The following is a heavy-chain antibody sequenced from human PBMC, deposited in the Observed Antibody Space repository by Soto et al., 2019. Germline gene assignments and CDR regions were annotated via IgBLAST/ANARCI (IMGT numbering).Heavy chain of an antibody. V-gene: IGHV3-30-3*01. CDR1: GFTFSSYA. Sequence: QVQLVESGGGVVQPGRSLRLSCAASGFTFSSYAMHWVRQAPGKGLEWVAVISYDGSNKYYADSVKGRFTISRDNPKNTLYLQMNSLRAEDTAVYYCAGPAGVGIFDIWGQGTMVTVSS. J-gene: IGHJ3*02. CDR2: ISYDGSNK. D-gene: IGHD2-2*01. CDR3: AGPAGVGIFDI.